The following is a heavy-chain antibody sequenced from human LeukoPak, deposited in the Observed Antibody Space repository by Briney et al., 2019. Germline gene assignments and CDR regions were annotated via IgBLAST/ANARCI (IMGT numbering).Heavy chain of an antibody. CDR1: GGSISSNNW. Sequence: SGTLSLTCAVSGGSISSNNWWSWVRQPPGKGLEWIGEVYHSGSTSYNPSLLSRVTISVDKSKNQFSLEMRSVTAADTAVYYCARDVTRQVMDVWGQGTTVTVSS. J-gene: IGHJ6*02. CDR2: VYHSGST. V-gene: IGHV4-4*02. CDR3: ARDVTRQVMDV. D-gene: IGHD2-15*01.